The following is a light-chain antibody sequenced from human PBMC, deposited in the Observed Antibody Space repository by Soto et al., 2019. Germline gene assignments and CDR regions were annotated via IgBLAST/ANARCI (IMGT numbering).Light chain of an antibody. Sequence: EIVLTQSPGTLSLSPGERATLSCRASQSVSSSHLAWYQQKPGQAPRLLIYAASSRATGIPDRFSGSGSGTDFTLTISRLEPEDFAVYYCQQYGRSPPETFGQGTKVEIK. CDR1: QSVSSSH. CDR2: AAS. CDR3: QQYGRSPPET. V-gene: IGKV3-20*01. J-gene: IGKJ1*01.